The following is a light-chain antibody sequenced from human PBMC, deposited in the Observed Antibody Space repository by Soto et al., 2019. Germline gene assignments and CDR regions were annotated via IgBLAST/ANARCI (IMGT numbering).Light chain of an antibody. V-gene: IGLV3-21*02. J-gene: IGLJ1*01. CDR1: NIGTKS. CDR2: DDS. CDR3: QVWDSSLLHHV. Sequence: SNELTQSPSVSVAPGQTARITCGGNNIGTKSVHWFQQRPGRAPVLVVFDDSDRPSGIPERFSGSKSGSTATLTITRVEAGDEADYYCQVWDSSLLHHVFGTGTKVTVL.